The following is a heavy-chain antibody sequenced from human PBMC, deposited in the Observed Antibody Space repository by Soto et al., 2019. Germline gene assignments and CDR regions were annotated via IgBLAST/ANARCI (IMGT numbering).Heavy chain of an antibody. J-gene: IGHJ4*02. CDR3: ARDQGYHDSSGYFPFDY. CDR1: GFTFSTYG. Sequence: GGSLRLSCAASGFTFSTYGIHWVRQAPGMGLEWVALMRYDGTNLYYANSVKGRFTISRDNSKNTLYLQMNSLRAEDTAVYYCARDQGYHDSSGYFPFDYWGQGTLVTVSS. D-gene: IGHD3-22*01. V-gene: IGHV3-30*02. CDR2: MRYDGTNL.